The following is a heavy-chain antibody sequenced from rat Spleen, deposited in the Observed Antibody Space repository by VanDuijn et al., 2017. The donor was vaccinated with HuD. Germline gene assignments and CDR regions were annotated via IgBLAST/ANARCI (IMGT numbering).Heavy chain of an antibody. CDR3: TRRVYYGSLLRWFAY. CDR1: GFTFSDYY. Sequence: EVQLVESDGGLVQPGRSLKLSCSASGFTFSDYYMAWVRQAPTKGLEWVATISYDGNNTYYRDSVKGRFTISRDNAESTLYLQMDSLRSEDTATYYCTRRVYYGSLLRWFAYWGQGTLVTVSS. V-gene: IGHV5-29*01. J-gene: IGHJ3*01. D-gene: IGHD1-6*01. CDR2: ISYDGNNT.